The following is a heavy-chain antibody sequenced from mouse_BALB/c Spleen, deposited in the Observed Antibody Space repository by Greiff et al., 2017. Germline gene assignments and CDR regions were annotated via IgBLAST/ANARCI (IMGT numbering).Heavy chain of an antibody. Sequence: EVQLVESGGGLVQPGGSRKLSCAASGFTFSSFGMHWVRQAPEKGLEWVAYISSGSSTIYYADTVKGRFTISRDNPKNTLFLQMTSLRSEDTAMYYCARDWALDYWGQGTTLTVSS. V-gene: IGHV5-17*02. CDR1: GFTFSSFG. CDR3: ARDWALDY. J-gene: IGHJ2*01. D-gene: IGHD4-1*01. CDR2: ISSGSSTI.